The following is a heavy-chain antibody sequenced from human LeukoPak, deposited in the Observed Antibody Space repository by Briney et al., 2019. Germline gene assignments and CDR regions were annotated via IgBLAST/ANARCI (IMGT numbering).Heavy chain of an antibody. CDR1: GGSISSSSDY. V-gene: IGHV4-39*01. Sequence: SETLSLTCTVSGGSISSSSDYWGWIRQAPGKGLEWIGSIYYHENTYYNSSLKSRVTISVDTSKNQFSLKLNSVTAADTAVYYCARHSPVSGYDNLDYWGQGTLVTVSS. D-gene: IGHD5-12*01. J-gene: IGHJ4*02. CDR3: ARHSPVSGYDNLDY. CDR2: IYYHENT.